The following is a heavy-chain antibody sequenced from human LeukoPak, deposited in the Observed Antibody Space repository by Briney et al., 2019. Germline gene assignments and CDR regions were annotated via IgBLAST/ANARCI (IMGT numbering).Heavy chain of an antibody. D-gene: IGHD6-13*01. J-gene: IGHJ4*02. CDR1: GGTFSSYA. CDR2: IIPIFGTA. CDR3: ARGRQQLTIDY. V-gene: IGHV1-69*05. Sequence: WASVKVSCKASGGTFSSYAISWVRQAPGQGLEWMGRIIPIFGTANYAQKFQGRVTMTRNTSISTAYMELSSLRSEDTAVYYCARGRQQLTIDYWGQGTLVTVSS.